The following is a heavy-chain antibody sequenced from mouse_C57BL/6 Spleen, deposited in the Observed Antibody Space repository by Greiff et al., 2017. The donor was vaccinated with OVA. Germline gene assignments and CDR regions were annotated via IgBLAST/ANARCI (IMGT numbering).Heavy chain of an antibody. J-gene: IGHJ4*01. CDR2: IYPRSGNT. Sequence: QVQLKESGAELARPGASVKLSCKASGYTFTSYGISWVKQRTGPGLEWIGEIYPRSGNTYYNEKFKGKATLTADKSSSTAYMELRSLTSEDSAVYFCARRRDYYAMDYWGQGTSVTVSS. CDR3: ARRRDYYAMDY. V-gene: IGHV1-81*01. CDR1: GYTFTSYG.